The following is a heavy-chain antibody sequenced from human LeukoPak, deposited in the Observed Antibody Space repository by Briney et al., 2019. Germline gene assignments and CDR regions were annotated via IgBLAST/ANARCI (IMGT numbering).Heavy chain of an antibody. Sequence: GGSLRLSCAASGFTFSSYAMSWVRQAPGKGLEWVSAISGSGGSTYYADSVKGRFTISRDNSKNTLYLQMNSLRAEDTAVYYCAKGQYCSGGSCYGAQTDDYWGQGTLVTVSS. D-gene: IGHD2-15*01. CDR1: GFTFSSYA. V-gene: IGHV3-23*01. CDR2: ISGSGGST. CDR3: AKGQYCSGGSCYGAQTDDY. J-gene: IGHJ4*02.